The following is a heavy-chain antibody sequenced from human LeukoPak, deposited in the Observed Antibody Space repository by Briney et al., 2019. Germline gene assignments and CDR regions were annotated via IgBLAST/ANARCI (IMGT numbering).Heavy chain of an antibody. CDR2: IYYSGST. Sequence: SQTLSLTCTVSGGSISSYYWSWIRQPPGKGLEWIGSIYYSGSTYYNPSLKSRVTISVDTSKNQFSLKLSSVTAADTAVYYCARVYDYVWGSYRPPSVFDYWGQGTLVTVSS. D-gene: IGHD3-16*02. V-gene: IGHV4-59*12. CDR3: ARVYDYVWGSYRPPSVFDY. CDR1: GGSISSYY. J-gene: IGHJ4*02.